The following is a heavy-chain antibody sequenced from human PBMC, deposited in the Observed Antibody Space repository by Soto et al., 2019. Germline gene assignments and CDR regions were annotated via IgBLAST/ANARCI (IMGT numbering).Heavy chain of an antibody. CDR2: IRSDGTTI. CDR3: VRDHDFAFDT. CDR1: GFTFSDNP. V-gene: IGHV3-48*02. D-gene: IGHD2-21*02. J-gene: IGHJ4*02. Sequence: GGSLRLSCAASGFTFSDNPMNWVRLAPGKGLEWVSHIRSDGTTIYYADSVKGRFTISRDNAKNSLYLHMNSLRDEDTAIYYCVRDHDFAFDTWGQGTLVPVSS.